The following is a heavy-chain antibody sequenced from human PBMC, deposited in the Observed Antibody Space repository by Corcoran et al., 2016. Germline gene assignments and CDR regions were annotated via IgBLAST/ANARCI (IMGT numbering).Heavy chain of an antibody. V-gene: IGHV3-15*07. CDR2: IKSKTRGGST. CDR1: GFSFSNAW. J-gene: IGHJ4*02. Sequence: EGQLVESGGGLVKPGGSLRLSCAASGFSFSNAWMNWVRQAPGKGLAWGGRIKSKTRGGSTDYAAPVKGRVTISRDDSKNTLYLQMNSVKTEDTAVDYCATDGDTATEYWGQGTRVTVSS. D-gene: IGHD5-18*01. CDR3: ATDGDTATEY.